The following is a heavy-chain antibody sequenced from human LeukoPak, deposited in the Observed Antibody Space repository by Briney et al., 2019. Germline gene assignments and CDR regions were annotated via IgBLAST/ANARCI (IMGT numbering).Heavy chain of an antibody. CDR3: ARTAGHFDY. D-gene: IGHD2-21*02. Sequence: SQTLALTCAISGDSVSSNSAAWNWIRQSPSRGLEWLGRTYHRSKWYSESALSLKGRITVNPDTSKNQFSLQLNSVGPEDTAVYYCARTAGHFDYWGQGTLVTVSS. J-gene: IGHJ4*02. CDR2: TYHRSKWYS. V-gene: IGHV6-1*01. CDR1: GDSVSSNSAA.